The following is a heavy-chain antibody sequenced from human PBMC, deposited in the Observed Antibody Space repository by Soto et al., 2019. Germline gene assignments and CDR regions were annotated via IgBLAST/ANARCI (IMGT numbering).Heavy chain of an antibody. CDR3: ARGRGYSYGPYYFDY. J-gene: IGHJ4*02. Sequence: SETLSLTCTVAGGAISSEGYYWSWFRQLPGKGLEWIGDIYYSGTTYHNPSLRSRLTISGDASKNQFSLKLSSVTAADTALYYCARGRGYSYGPYYFDYWGQGTLVTVSS. D-gene: IGHD5-18*01. V-gene: IGHV4-31*03. CDR1: GGAISSEGYY. CDR2: IYYSGTT.